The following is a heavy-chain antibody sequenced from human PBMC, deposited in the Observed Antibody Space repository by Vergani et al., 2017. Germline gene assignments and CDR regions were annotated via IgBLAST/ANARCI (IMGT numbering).Heavy chain of an antibody. CDR2: IKNTGDST. J-gene: IGHJ4*02. V-gene: IGHV3-23*01. Sequence: EVQLLQSEGAVVQPGGSLRLSCVASGFTFSSHAMSWVGQGHVQGLEWVSSIKNTGDSTHYADYVKGRFTISRDNSKNTLYLQMKSLRVEDTAVYFCGRGSDNYNWGQGTLVTVSS. D-gene: IGHD5-24*01. CDR3: GRGSDNYN. CDR1: GFTFSSHA.